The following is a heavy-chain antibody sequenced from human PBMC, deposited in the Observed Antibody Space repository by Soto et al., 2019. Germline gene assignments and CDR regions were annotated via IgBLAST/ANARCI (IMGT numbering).Heavy chain of an antibody. Sequence: GASVKVSCKASGYSFTSYGMRCVRQAIGQGLEWMGWISAYNGNTNYAQKLQGRVTMTTDTSTSTAYMELRSLRSDDTAVYYCARVVEKLAFNWFDPWXQGTLVTVSS. CDR3: ARVVEKLAFNWFDP. CDR2: ISAYNGNT. J-gene: IGHJ5*02. CDR1: GYSFTSYG. V-gene: IGHV1-18*01.